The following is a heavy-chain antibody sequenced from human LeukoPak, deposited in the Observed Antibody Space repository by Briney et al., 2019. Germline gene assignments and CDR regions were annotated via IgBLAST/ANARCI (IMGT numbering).Heavy chain of an antibody. J-gene: IGHJ4*02. D-gene: IGHD3-10*01. CDR3: ARARGFDY. Sequence: PGGSLRLSCVASGFTFSSHWMSWVRQAPGKGLEWVANIKEDGSEKYYVDSVKGRFTISRDNAKSSLFLQMNSLRAEDTAVYYCARARGFDYWGQGTLVTVSS. V-gene: IGHV3-7*01. CDR2: IKEDGSEK. CDR1: GFTFSSHW.